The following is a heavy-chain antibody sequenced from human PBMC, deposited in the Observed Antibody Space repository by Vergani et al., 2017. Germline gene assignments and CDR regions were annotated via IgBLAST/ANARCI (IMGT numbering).Heavy chain of an antibody. CDR3: VKEKIDLGSYFFDS. J-gene: IGHJ4*01. V-gene: IGHV3-23*01. D-gene: IGHD2/OR15-2a*01. CDR1: GFTFSTYA. CDR2: ISSDGGST. Sequence: EVQLLESGGGLVQPGGSLRLSCAASGFTFSTYAMTWVRQAPGKGLEWVSTISSDGGSTYYADSVKGRFTISRDNSKNTLSLQMNSLTAEDTAINYCVKEKIDLGSYFFDSWGHGILVTVSS.